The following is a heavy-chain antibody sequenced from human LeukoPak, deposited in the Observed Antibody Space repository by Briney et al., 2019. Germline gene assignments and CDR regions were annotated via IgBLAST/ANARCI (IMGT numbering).Heavy chain of an antibody. CDR3: AKSRPYTTPYGMDV. Sequence: SETLSLTCTVSGGSISSYYWSWIRQPPGKGLEWIGYIYYSGSTNYNPSLKSRVTISVDTSKNQFSLKLSSVTAADTAVYYCAKSRPYTTPYGMDVWGQGTTVTVSS. D-gene: IGHD3-16*01. J-gene: IGHJ6*02. CDR1: GGSISSYY. V-gene: IGHV4-59*08. CDR2: IYYSGST.